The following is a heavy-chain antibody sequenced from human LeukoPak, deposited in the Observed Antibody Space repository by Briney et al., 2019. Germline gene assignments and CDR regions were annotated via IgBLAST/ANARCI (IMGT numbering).Heavy chain of an antibody. D-gene: IGHD3-22*01. CDR3: ARADYYETSGPFGY. J-gene: IGHJ4*02. CDR2: IYSGGSK. CDR1: GFTVSRNY. V-gene: IGHV3-66*01. Sequence: GGSLRLSCAASGFTVSRNYMSWVRQAPGKGLEWVSVIYSGGSKYYADSVKGRFTISRDNSKNTLYLQMNSLRAEDTAVYYCARADYYETSGPFGYWGQGTLVIVSS.